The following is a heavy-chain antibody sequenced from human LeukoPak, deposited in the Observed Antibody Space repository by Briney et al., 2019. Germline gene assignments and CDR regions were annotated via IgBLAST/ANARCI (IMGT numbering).Heavy chain of an antibody. Sequence: ASVKVSCKASGYTFTGYYMHWVRQAPGQGLEWMGRINPNSGGTNYAQKFQGRVTMTRDTSISTAYMELSRLRSDDTAVYYCARDRYCSSTSCYTLWNYWGQGTLVTVSS. D-gene: IGHD2-2*02. CDR3: ARDRYCSSTSCYTLWNY. CDR1: GYTFTGYY. V-gene: IGHV1-2*06. CDR2: INPNSGGT. J-gene: IGHJ4*02.